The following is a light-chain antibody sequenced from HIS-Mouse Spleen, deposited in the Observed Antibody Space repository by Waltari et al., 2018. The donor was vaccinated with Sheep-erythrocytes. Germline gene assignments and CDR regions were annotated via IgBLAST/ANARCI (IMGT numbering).Light chain of an antibody. Sequence: QSALTQPPSASGSPGQSVTISCTGTSSDVGGYNYVSWYQQHPGKAPKLMIYEVTKRADGGPGRLCGFKGGHAAPLTVSGLQAEDGADYYCSSYAGSNNWVVGGGTKLTVL. J-gene: IGLJ3*02. V-gene: IGLV2-8*01. CDR1: SSDVGGYNY. CDR2: EVT. CDR3: SSYAGSNNWV.